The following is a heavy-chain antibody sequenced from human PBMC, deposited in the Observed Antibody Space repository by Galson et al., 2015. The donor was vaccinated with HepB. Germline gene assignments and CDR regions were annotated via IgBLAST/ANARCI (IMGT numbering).Heavy chain of an antibody. CDR1: GFAFSSYG. Sequence: SLRLSCAASGFAFSSYGMHWVRQAPDKGLEWVAVISYDGSNEYYADSVKGRFTISRDNPKNTLYLQLNSLRADDTALYYCAKDFVSGTTCCPSSWGQGTLVTVSS. CDR2: ISYDGSNE. CDR3: AKDFVSGTTCCPSS. V-gene: IGHV3-30*18. J-gene: IGHJ5*02. D-gene: IGHD1-14*01.